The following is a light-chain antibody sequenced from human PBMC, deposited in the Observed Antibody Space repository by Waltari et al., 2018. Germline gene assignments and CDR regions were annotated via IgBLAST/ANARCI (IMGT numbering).Light chain of an antibody. CDR3: QKYGTLPAT. V-gene: IGKV3-20*01. CDR1: QSISKY. Sequence: EIMLTQSPGTLSLSPGERATLSCRASQSISKYLAWYQQKPGQAPSLLIYDASVRATGIPDRFSGSGSGTDFSLTISRLEPEDFAVYYCQKYGTLPATFGQGTKVEIK. CDR2: DAS. J-gene: IGKJ1*01.